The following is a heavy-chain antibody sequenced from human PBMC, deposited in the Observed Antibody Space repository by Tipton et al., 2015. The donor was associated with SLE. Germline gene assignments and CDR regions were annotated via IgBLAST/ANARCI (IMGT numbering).Heavy chain of an antibody. J-gene: IGHJ6*03. CDR2: IYHSGTT. Sequence: GLVKPSETLSLTCGVSGYSISSGYYWGWIRQTPGKGLEWIGSIYHSGTTNYNPSLKSRVTMSVDTSMNHFSLKLSSVTAADTAVYYCAKLRRPAVTLYYMDVWGKGTTVTISS. CDR1: GYSISSGYY. V-gene: IGHV4-38-2*01. CDR3: AKLRRPAVTLYYMDV. D-gene: IGHD2-15*01.